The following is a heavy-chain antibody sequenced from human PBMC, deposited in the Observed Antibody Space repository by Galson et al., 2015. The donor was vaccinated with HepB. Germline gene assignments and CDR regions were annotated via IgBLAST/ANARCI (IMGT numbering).Heavy chain of an antibody. Sequence: SLRLSCAASGFTISDYGIDWVRQPPGKGLEYVSGIGSSGRTYYADSVKGRFTISTDNSKNTMYLQMNSLRAEDTAEYYCAVNMNRGASDDWGQGTLVTVSS. V-gene: IGHV3-23*01. J-gene: IGHJ4*02. D-gene: IGHD1-14*01. CDR3: AVNMNRGASDD. CDR2: IGSSGRT. CDR1: GFTISDYG.